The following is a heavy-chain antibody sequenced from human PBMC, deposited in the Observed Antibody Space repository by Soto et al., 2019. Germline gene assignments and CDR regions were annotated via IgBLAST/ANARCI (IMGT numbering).Heavy chain of an antibody. CDR3: ARKTTREMATTQGGY. V-gene: IGHV1-69*02. J-gene: IGHJ4*02. CDR1: GGTFSSYT. D-gene: IGHD5-12*01. Sequence: QVQLVQSGAEVKKPGSSVKVSCKASGGTFSSYTISWVRQAPGQGLEWMGRIIPILGIANYAQKFQGRVTITAEKSTSTAYMELRSLRSEDRAVYYCARKTTREMATTQGGYWGQGTLVTVSS. CDR2: IIPILGIA.